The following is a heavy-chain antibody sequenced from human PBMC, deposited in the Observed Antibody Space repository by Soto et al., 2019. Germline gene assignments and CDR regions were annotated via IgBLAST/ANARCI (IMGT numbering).Heavy chain of an antibody. V-gene: IGHV4-59*11. J-gene: IGHJ3*02. Sequence: SEMMRLRRSVSCGTIRGHDWSWIRQPPGKGLEWIGYIYYSGSTNYNPSLKSRVTISVDTSKNQFSLKLSSVTAADTAVYYCARVWGGAFDIWGQGTMVTVSS. CDR1: CGTIRGHD. CDR2: IYYSGST. D-gene: IGHD3-10*01. CDR3: ARVWGGAFDI.